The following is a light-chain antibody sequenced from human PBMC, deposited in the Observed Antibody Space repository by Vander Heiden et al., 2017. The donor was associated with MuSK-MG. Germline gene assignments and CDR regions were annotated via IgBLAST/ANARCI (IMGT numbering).Light chain of an antibody. CDR3: QQSDSTPPLT. CDR2: AAS. CDR1: QSISSY. J-gene: IGKJ4*01. Sequence: DIQMTQSPFSLSASVGDRVTITCRASQSISSYLNWYQQKPGKAPKLLIYAASSLQSGVPSRFSGSGSGTDFTLTISSLQPEDFATYYCQQSDSTPPLTFGGGTKVEIK. V-gene: IGKV1-39*01.